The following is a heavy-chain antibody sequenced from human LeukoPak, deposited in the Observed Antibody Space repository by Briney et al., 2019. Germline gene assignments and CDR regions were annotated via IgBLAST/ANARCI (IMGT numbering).Heavy chain of an antibody. CDR1: GFTFSNYG. D-gene: IGHD3-22*01. CDR3: AKELDHDSSGYAPTDY. J-gene: IGHJ4*02. Sequence: GGSLRLSCAASGFTFSNYGMHWVRQAPGQGLEWVAFIRSDGSNKFYVDSGKGRFTISRDNSKNTVYLQMNSLRDADTAVYYCAKELDHDSSGYAPTDYWGQGTLVTVSS. V-gene: IGHV3-30*02. CDR2: IRSDGSNK.